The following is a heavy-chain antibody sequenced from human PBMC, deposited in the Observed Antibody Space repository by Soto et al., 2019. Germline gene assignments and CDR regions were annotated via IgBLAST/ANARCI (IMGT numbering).Heavy chain of an antibody. D-gene: IGHD6-25*01. CDR2: TASDGNK. V-gene: IGHV3-30-3*01. J-gene: IGHJ1*01. Sequence: QVQLVESGGDVVQPGRSLRLSCAVSGFTFNNYVIHWVRQAPGKGLEWVAVTASDGNKIYADSVKDRFTISRDSPNNKVNLEMNSLRSEDTAVYYCAREDKSSGYAGTFRHWGQGTLVTVSP. CDR1: GFTFNNYV. CDR3: AREDKSSGYAGTFRH.